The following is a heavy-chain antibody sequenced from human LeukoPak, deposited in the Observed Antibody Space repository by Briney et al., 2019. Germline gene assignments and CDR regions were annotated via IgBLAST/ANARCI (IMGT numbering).Heavy chain of an antibody. CDR3: TRGRVVVVVAAPYDY. V-gene: IGHV4-34*01. Sequence: INHSGSTNYNPSLKSRVTISVDTSKNQFSLKLSSVTAADTAVYYCTRGRVVVVVAAPYDYWGQGTLVTVSS. CDR2: INHSGST. J-gene: IGHJ4*02. D-gene: IGHD2-15*01.